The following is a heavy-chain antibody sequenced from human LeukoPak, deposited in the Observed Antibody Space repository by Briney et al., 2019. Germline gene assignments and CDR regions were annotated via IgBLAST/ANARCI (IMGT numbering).Heavy chain of an antibody. J-gene: IGHJ4*02. V-gene: IGHV4-39*07. CDR1: GGSISSSSYY. CDR3: ASLTLIAAAGKN. Sequence: SETLSLTCTVSGGSISSSSYYWGWIRQPPGKGLEWIGSIYYSGNTYYNPSLKSRVTISVDTSKNQFSLKLSSVTAADTAVYYCASLTLIAAAGKNWGPGTLVTVSS. CDR2: IYYSGNT. D-gene: IGHD6-13*01.